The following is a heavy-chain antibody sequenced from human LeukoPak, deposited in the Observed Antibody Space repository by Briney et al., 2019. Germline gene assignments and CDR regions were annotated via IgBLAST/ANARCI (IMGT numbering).Heavy chain of an antibody. J-gene: IGHJ4*02. CDR2: INHSGST. CDR3: ARYPYYYDSSGYYYPNSFDY. Sequence: SETLSLTCAVYGGSFSGYYWTWIRQPPGKGLEWIGEINHSGSTNYNPSLKSRVTISVDTSKNQFSLKLSSVTAADTAVYYCARYPYYYDSSGYYYPNSFDYWGQGTLVTVSS. D-gene: IGHD3-22*01. CDR1: GGSFSGYY. V-gene: IGHV4-34*01.